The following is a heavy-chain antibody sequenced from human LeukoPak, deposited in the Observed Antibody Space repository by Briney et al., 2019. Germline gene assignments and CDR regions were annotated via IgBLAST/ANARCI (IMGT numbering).Heavy chain of an antibody. D-gene: IGHD2-2*01. CDR2: ISTDGKST. CDR1: GFTFSNYW. Sequence: GGSLRLSCVASGFTFSNYWMLWVRQAPGKGLMWVSLISTDGKSTRCAESVKGRFTISGDNAKNALYLQMDILRVEDTALYFCVRDYQFIQEVWGQGTTVTVSS. J-gene: IGHJ6*02. CDR3: VRDYQFIQEV. V-gene: IGHV3-74*01.